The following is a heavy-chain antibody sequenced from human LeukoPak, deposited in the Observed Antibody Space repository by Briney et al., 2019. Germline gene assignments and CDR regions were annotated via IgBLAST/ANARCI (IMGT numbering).Heavy chain of an antibody. CDR2: IWDDGRNH. J-gene: IGHJ4*02. D-gene: IGHD2-21*01. V-gene: IGHV3-33*06. CDR3: AKKTGPYSAFDY. CDR1: GFAFSTYG. Sequence: GGSLRLSCAASGFAFSTYGMHWVRQAPGKGLEWLAVIWDDGRNHFYADSVKGRFTVSRDNSKNTLSLQMNSLGAEDTAVYYCAKKTGPYSAFDYWGQGIVVTVSS.